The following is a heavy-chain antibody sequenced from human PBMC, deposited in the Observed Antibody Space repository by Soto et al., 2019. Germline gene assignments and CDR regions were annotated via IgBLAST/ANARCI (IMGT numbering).Heavy chain of an antibody. J-gene: IGHJ6*02. V-gene: IGHV1-69*13. CDR3: ARAGVPAAFPYYYYGMDV. CDR2: IIPIFGTA. CDR1: GGTFSSYA. D-gene: IGHD2-2*01. Sequence: SVKVSCKASGGTFSSYAFSWVRQAPGQGLEWMGGIIPIFGTANYAQKFQGRVTITADESTSTAYMELSSLRSEDTAVYYCARAGVPAAFPYYYYGMDVWGQGTTVTVSS.